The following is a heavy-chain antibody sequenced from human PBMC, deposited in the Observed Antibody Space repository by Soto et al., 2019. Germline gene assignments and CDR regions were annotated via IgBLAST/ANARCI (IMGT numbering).Heavy chain of an antibody. CDR1: GYTFTSYG. CDR2: ISAYNGNT. CDR3: ARDSAVLVAPWFDP. D-gene: IGHD6-6*01. Sequence: ASVKVSCRASGYTFTSYGSSGVRQVPGRGLEWMGWISAYNGNTNYAQKLQGRVTMTTDTSMSTAYMELRSLRSDDTAVYYCARDSAVLVAPWFDPWGQGTLVTVSS. J-gene: IGHJ5*02. V-gene: IGHV1-18*04.